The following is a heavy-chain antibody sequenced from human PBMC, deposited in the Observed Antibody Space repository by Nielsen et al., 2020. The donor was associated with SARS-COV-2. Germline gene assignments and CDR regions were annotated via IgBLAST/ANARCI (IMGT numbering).Heavy chain of an antibody. CDR3: ASTDSGSYAFDY. D-gene: IGHD1-26*01. CDR1: GGSISSYY. CDR2: INHSGST. Sequence: SETLSLTCTVSGGSISSYYWSWIRQPPGKGLEWIGEINHSGSTNYNPSLKSRVTISVDTSKNQFSLKLSSVTAADTAVYYCASTDSGSYAFDYWGQGTLVTVSS. V-gene: IGHV4-34*01. J-gene: IGHJ4*02.